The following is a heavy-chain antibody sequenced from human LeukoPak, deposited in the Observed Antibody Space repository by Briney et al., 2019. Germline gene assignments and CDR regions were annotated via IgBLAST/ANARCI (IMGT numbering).Heavy chain of an antibody. D-gene: IGHD3-3*01. J-gene: IGHJ4*02. Sequence: GGSLRLSCAASGFTFSSYAMSWVRRAPGKGLEWVSAISGSGGSTYYADSVKGRFTISRDNSKNTLYLQMNSLRAEDTAVYYCAKDYGLITIFGVVIPQFDYWGQGTLVTVSS. V-gene: IGHV3-23*01. CDR2: ISGSGGST. CDR3: AKDYGLITIFGVVIPQFDY. CDR1: GFTFSSYA.